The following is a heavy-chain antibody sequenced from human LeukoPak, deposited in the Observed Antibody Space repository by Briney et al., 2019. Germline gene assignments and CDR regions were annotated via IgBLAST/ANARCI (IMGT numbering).Heavy chain of an antibody. J-gene: IGHJ6*04. V-gene: IGHV4-59*01. CDR2: IYYSGST. CDR1: GGSISSYY. D-gene: IGHD3-9*01. Sequence: SETLSLTCTVSGGSISSYYWSWLRQPPGKGLDWIGYIYYSGSTNYNPSLKSRVTISVDTSKNQFSLKLSSVTAADTAVYYCARVGDDILTAYGMDVWGKGTTVTVSS. CDR3: ARVGDDILTAYGMDV.